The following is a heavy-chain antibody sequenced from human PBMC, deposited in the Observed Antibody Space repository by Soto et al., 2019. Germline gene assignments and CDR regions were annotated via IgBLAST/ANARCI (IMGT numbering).Heavy chain of an antibody. J-gene: IGHJ6*02. CDR2: VGTHNGDA. V-gene: IGHV1-18*01. CDR1: GYTFSDYG. CDR3: ARDDDRRNYYGSGSYYYYHFHGMDV. D-gene: IGHD3-10*01. Sequence: GASVKVSCKASGYTFSDYGITWVRQAPGQGLEWMGWVGTHNGDANYAPNLHDRVTMTTDTSTNTAYMELKNLKSDDTAVYYCARDDDRRNYYGSGSYYYYHFHGMDVWGQGTKVTVSS.